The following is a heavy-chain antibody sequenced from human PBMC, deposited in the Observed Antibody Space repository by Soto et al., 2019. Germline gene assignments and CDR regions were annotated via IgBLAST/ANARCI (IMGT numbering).Heavy chain of an antibody. Sequence: GSLRLSCAASVFTVSSNYMSWVRQAPGKGLEWVSVIYSGGSTYYADSVKGRFTISRDNSKNTLYLQMNSLRAEDTAVYYCARASYYYDSSGYYFGPGDYWGQGTLVTVSS. J-gene: IGHJ4*02. V-gene: IGHV3-53*01. CDR3: ARASYYYDSSGYYFGPGDY. D-gene: IGHD3-22*01. CDR1: VFTVSSNY. CDR2: IYSGGST.